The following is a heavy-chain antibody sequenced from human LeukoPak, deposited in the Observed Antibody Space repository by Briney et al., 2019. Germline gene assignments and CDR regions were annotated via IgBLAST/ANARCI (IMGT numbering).Heavy chain of an antibody. CDR1: GFTFSSYA. Sequence: GGSLRLSWAVAGFTFSSYAMRWVRQAPGKGQEWVSAVSVTGGSTYYGDSVTGRFTISRDNSKNTLYLQMNSLRAENTAVYYCAKAPLYYGYWQYYFDYWGQGTLVTVSS. V-gene: IGHV3-23*01. CDR2: VSVTGGST. D-gene: IGHD3-10*01. J-gene: IGHJ4*02. CDR3: AKAPLYYGYWQYYFDY.